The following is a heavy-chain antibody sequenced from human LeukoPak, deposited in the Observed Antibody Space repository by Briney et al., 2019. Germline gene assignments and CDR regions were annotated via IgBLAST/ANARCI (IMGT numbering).Heavy chain of an antibody. CDR1: AGSTGSDALY. D-gene: IGHD3-10*01. CDR2: IHYTRPYSGPT. CDR3: VAEEHGTGSYYKSSV. Sequence: SETLSDTCMVPAGSTGSDALYWGSIRHSPGKGLEWIGSIHYTRPYSGPTYYNPSLESRVTVSTDRFLKLCSLKLTSECAPCTAVSCRVAEEHGTGSYYKSSVWGKGTLVTVSS. J-gene: IGHJ4*02. V-gene: IGHV4-39*07.